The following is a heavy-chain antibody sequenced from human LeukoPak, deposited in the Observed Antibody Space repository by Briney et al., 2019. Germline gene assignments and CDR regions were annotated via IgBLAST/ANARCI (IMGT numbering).Heavy chain of an antibody. Sequence: ASVKVSCKASGYTFSGHYMHWVRQAPGQGLEWMGWINPNSGATSYAQKFQGRVTMTRDTSISTAYMELNRLTSDDTAVYYCARAQYCGAECYFYFDYWGQGALVTVSS. D-gene: IGHD2-21*01. CDR3: ARAQYCGAECYFYFDY. CDR2: INPNSGAT. J-gene: IGHJ4*02. V-gene: IGHV1-2*02. CDR1: GYTFSGHY.